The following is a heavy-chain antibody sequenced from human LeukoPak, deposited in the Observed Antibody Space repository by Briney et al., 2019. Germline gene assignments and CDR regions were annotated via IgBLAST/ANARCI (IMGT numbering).Heavy chain of an antibody. CDR1: GGSFSDYY. V-gene: IGHV4-34*01. D-gene: IGHD2-2*01. J-gene: IGHJ4*02. CDR3: ARGRCSTTSCYLGH. Sequence: SETLSLTCAVYGGSFSDYYYSWIRQPPGKGLEWIGGINHSGSTNYNPSLKSRVTISVDTSKNQFSLKLSSVTAADTALYYCARGRCSTTSCYLGHWGQGTLVTVSS. CDR2: INHSGST.